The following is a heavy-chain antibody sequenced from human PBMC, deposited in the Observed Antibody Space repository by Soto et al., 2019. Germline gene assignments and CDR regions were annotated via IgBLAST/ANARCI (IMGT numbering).Heavy chain of an antibody. V-gene: IGHV1-69*12. CDR2: IIPIFDTA. CDR3: ARHDCISTSRNYYYYYSMDV. CDR1: GGTFSSYA. J-gene: IGHJ6*02. Sequence: QVQLVQSGAEVKKPGSSVKVSCKTSGGTFSSYAVSWVRQAPGQGLEWMGGIIPIFDTANYAQKFQGRVTITADESTSTAYMGLSSLRSDDTAVYYCARHDCISTSRNYYYYYSMDVWGQGTTVTVAS. D-gene: IGHD2-2*01.